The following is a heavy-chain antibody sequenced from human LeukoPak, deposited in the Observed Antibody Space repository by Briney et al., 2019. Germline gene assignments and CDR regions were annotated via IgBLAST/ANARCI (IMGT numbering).Heavy chain of an antibody. Sequence: ASVKVSCKASGYTFTSYYMHWVRQAPGQGLEWMGIINPSGGSTSYAQKFQGRVTMTRDMSTSTVYMELSSLRSEDTAVYYCARDGRSGQRFGYWGQGTLVTVSS. J-gene: IGHJ4*02. CDR1: GYTFTSYY. CDR2: INPSGGST. V-gene: IGHV1-46*01. D-gene: IGHD6-19*01. CDR3: ARDGRSGQRFGY.